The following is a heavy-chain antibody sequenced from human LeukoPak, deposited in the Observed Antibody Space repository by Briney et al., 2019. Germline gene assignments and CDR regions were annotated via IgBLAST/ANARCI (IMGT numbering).Heavy chain of an antibody. V-gene: IGHV4-31*11. CDR3: ARGTYSSSYFDY. CDR1: GVSISSGGYY. CDR2: IYYSGST. D-gene: IGHD6-6*01. Sequence: SETLSLTCAVSGVSISSGGYYWSWIRQHPGKGLEWIGYIYYSGSTYYNPSLKSRVTISVDTSKNQFSLKLSSVTAADTAVYYCARGTYSSSYFDYWGQGTLVTVSS. J-gene: IGHJ4*02.